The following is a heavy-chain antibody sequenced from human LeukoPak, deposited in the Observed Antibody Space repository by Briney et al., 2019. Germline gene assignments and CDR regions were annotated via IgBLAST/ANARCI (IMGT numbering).Heavy chain of an antibody. J-gene: IGHJ4*02. CDR1: GFTFSSYA. CDR3: GTPLDYYDSSGYHQGGN. CDR2: IKEDGSKK. V-gene: IGHV3-7*03. Sequence: GGSLRLSCAASGFTFSSYAMHWVRQAPGKGLEWVANIKEDGSKKNYVDSVKGRFTISRDNAKNSLYLQMNNLRAEDTAVYYCGTPLDYYDSSGYHQGGNWGQGTLVTVSS. D-gene: IGHD3-22*01.